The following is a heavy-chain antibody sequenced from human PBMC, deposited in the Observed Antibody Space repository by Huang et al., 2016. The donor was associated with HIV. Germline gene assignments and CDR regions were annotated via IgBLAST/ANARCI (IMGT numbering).Heavy chain of an antibody. Sequence: QVKLVQSGAEVQKPGASVKVSCKTSGYTFSGYAITWVQQAPGQGLEWMGWVSPYNGDTNYVQNLQGRVTMTTDMSTTTAYMELRSLTSDDTAIYYCARKFGRDFDYWGQGTLVTVSS. V-gene: IGHV1-18*01. CDR3: ARKFGRDFDY. J-gene: IGHJ4*02. CDR2: VSPYNGDT. D-gene: IGHD3-16*01. CDR1: GYTFSGYA.